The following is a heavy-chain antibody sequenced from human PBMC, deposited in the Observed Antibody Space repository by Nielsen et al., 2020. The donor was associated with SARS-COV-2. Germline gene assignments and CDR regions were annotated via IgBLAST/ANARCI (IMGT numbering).Heavy chain of an antibody. J-gene: IGHJ3*02. CDR1: GGSISSYY. D-gene: IGHD2-2*01. Sequence: SETLSLTCTVSGGSISSYYWSWIRQPPGKGLEWIGYIYYSGSTNYNPSLKSRVTTSVDTSKNQFSLKLSSVTAADTAVYYCARHVVVPASDAFDIWGQGTMVTVSS. CDR2: IYYSGST. V-gene: IGHV4-59*08. CDR3: ARHVVVPASDAFDI.